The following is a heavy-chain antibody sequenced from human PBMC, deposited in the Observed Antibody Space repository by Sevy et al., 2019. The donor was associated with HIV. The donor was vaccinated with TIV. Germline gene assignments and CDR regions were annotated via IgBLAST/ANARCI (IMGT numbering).Heavy chain of an antibody. CDR1: GFTFSNYV. Sequence: GGSLRLSCAASGFTFSNYVMSWFRQAPGKGLEWVSVISGSGVNTYYADSVKGRFTISRDNSKNTLYLQMNSLRAEDTAIYYCAKGMTSIEEFDYWGQGTLVTVSS. V-gene: IGHV3-23*01. CDR3: AKGMTSIEEFDY. CDR2: ISGSGVNT. J-gene: IGHJ4*02. D-gene: IGHD2-21*02.